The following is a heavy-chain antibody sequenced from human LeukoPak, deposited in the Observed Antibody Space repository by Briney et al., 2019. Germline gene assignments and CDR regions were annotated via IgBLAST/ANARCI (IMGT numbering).Heavy chain of an antibody. Sequence: HPGGSLRLSCAASGFTFSNYAMSWVRQAPGKWMEWVSAISGGGFGTYYADSVKGRFTISRDNPKNTLYLLTNSLRAEDTAVYYCVQMAPYCGGDCYFDYWGQGTLVTVSS. D-gene: IGHD2-21*02. V-gene: IGHV3-23*01. CDR3: VQMAPYCGGDCYFDY. J-gene: IGHJ4*02. CDR1: GFTFSNYA. CDR2: ISGGGFGT.